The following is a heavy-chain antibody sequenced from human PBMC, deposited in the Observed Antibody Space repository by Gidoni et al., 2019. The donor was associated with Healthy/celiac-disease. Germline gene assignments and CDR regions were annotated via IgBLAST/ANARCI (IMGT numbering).Heavy chain of an antibody. V-gene: IGHV4-34*01. CDR1: GGCFSGYD. J-gene: IGHJ6*02. D-gene: IGHD3-10*01. CDR3: ARLRAGSGSYYHYYYYGMDV. CDR2: INHSGST. Sequence: QVQLQQWGAGVLKPSETMSLTCAVYGGCFSGYDWSWIRQPPRKGLEWIGEINHSGSTNYDPSLKGRVTISVDTSKNQFSLKLSSVTAADTAVYYCARLRAGSGSYYHYYYYGMDVWGQGTTVTVSS.